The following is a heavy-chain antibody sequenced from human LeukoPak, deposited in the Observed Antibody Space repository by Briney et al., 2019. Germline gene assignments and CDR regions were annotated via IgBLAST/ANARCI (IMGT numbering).Heavy chain of an antibody. CDR2: ISSSSSYI. CDR3: ARASAVTKRIQFDY. CDR1: GFTFSSYS. J-gene: IGHJ4*02. V-gene: IGHV3-21*01. Sequence: PGGSLRLSCAASGFTFSSYSMNWVRQAPGKGLEWVSSISSSSSYIYYADSVKGRFTISRDNAKNSLYLQMNSLRAEDTAVYYCARASAVTKRIQFDYWGQGTLVTVSS. D-gene: IGHD4-17*01.